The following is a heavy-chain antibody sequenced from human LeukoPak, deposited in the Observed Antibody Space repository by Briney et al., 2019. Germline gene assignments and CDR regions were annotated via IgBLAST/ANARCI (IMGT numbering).Heavy chain of an antibody. J-gene: IGHJ4*02. CDR2: ISGGGDIT. D-gene: IGHD2-21*01. V-gene: IGHV3-23*01. CDR1: GLTFSTHA. Sequence: GGSLRLSGAASGLTFSTHAMTWVRQAPGKGLEWVSLISGGGDITFYGDSGKGRFTISRDNSKNTLYLQMHSVRAEDTAVYYCAARPGEVAVPFDYWGQGSLVTVSS. CDR3: AARPGEVAVPFDY.